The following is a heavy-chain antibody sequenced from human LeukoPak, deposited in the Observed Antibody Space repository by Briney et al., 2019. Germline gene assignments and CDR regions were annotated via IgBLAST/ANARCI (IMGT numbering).Heavy chain of an antibody. V-gene: IGHV4-59*10. J-gene: IGHJ3*02. CDR3: ARGLPAYCSSTSCSTPTDAFDI. Sequence: PSETLSLTCAVYGGSFSGYYWSWIRQPAGKGLEWIGRIYTSGSTNYNPSLKRRVTISVDTSKNQFSLKLSSVTAADTAVYYCARGLPAYCSSTSCSTPTDAFDIWGQGTMVTVSS. CDR1: GGSFSGYY. CDR2: IYTSGST. D-gene: IGHD2-2*01.